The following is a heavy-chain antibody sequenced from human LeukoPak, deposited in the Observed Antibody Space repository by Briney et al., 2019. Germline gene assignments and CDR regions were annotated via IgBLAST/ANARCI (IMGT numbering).Heavy chain of an antibody. CDR2: IWSDATEK. CDR3: AKDAQRGFDYSNSLEY. D-gene: IGHD4-11*01. J-gene: IGHJ4*02. V-gene: IGHV3-33*06. Sequence: GGSLRLSCAASGFTYSHYGMHWVRQAPGKGLEWVAVIWSDATEKYYGDAVKGRFTISRDNSRNTLYLQMNSLRVVDTAVYYCAKDAQRGFDYSNSLEYWGQGTLVTVSS. CDR1: GFTYSHYG.